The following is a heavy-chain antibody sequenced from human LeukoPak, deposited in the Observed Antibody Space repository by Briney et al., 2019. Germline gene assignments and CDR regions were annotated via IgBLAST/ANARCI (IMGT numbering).Heavy chain of an antibody. V-gene: IGHV3-30*18. CDR1: GFTFSFYG. CDR2: ISDDGSTK. J-gene: IGHJ5*02. CDR3: AKDRYYDIRGRLDP. D-gene: IGHD3-10*02. Sequence: PGTSLRLSCAASGFTFSFYGIQWVRQAPGKGVEWVAVISDDGSTKYYSDSVKGRFTVSRDNSKDTLYLQMNSLTTEDTAVYYCAKDRYYDIRGRLDPWGQGTLVTVSS.